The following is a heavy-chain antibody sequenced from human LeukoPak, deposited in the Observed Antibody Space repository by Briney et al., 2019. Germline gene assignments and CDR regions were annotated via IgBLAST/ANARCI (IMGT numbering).Heavy chain of an antibody. Sequence: PSETLSLTCTVSGGSISSYYWSWIRQPPGKGLEWIGYIFDSGSTSTSYNPSLKSRVTISVDMSKNQFSLKLSSVTAADTAVFYCARSNEYSSGWHDYWGQGTLVTVSS. CDR1: GGSISSYY. V-gene: IGHV4-59*08. J-gene: IGHJ4*02. CDR3: ARSNEYSSGWHDY. CDR2: IFDSGSTST. D-gene: IGHD6-19*01.